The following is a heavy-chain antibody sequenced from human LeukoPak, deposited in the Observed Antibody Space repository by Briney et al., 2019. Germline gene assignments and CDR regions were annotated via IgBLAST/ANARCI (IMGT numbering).Heavy chain of an antibody. CDR3: ARGPDGPVVVPAAIPQRGDAFDI. D-gene: IGHD2-2*02. V-gene: IGHV4-39*01. Sequence: SETLSLTCTVSGGSISSSSYYWGWIRQPPGKGLEWIGSIYYSGSTYYNPSLKSRVTISVDTSKNQFSLKLSSVTAADTAVYYCARGPDGPVVVPAAIPQRGDAFDIWGQGTMVTVSS. CDR1: GGSISSSSYY. CDR2: IYYSGST. J-gene: IGHJ3*02.